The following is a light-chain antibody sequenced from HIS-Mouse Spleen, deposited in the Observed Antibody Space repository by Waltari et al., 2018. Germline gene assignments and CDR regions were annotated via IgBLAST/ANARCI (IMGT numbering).Light chain of an antibody. Sequence: QSALTQPASVSGYPGQSITISCSGTSSHVGSYNIAPWYQQHTGKAPNLMIYEGSKRPSGVSNRFSGSKSGNTASLTISGLQAEDEADYYCCSYAGSSTNWVFGGGTKLTVL. CDR3: CSYAGSSTNWV. CDR2: EGS. CDR1: SSHVGSYNI. V-gene: IGLV2-23*01. J-gene: IGLJ3*02.